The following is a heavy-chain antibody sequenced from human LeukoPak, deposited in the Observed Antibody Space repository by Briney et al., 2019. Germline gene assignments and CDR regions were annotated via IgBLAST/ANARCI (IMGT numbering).Heavy chain of an antibody. V-gene: IGHV3-53*01. J-gene: IGHJ3*02. CDR1: GFTVSNNY. Sequence: GGSLRLSCAASGFTVSNNYMSWVRQAPGKGLEWVSVIYSGGSTYYADSVKGRFTISRDSSKNTLYLQMNSLRAEGTAVYYCARDSTEVDAFDIWGQGTMVTVSS. CDR3: ARDSTEVDAFDI. D-gene: IGHD4-23*01. CDR2: IYSGGST.